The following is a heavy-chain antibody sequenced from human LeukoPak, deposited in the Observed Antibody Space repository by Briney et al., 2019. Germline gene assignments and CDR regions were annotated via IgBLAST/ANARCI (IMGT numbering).Heavy chain of an antibody. V-gene: IGHV3-48*03. CDR2: MRRRGSSI. Sequence: PGGSLRFSCAASGFTFSIYEMSWVRQAPGKGLEWLSYMRRRGSSISYADSVKGRFTISRDNAKISLFLQMNSLRAENTAVYYCARARTPDYWGQGTLVTVSS. CDR1: GFTFSIYE. CDR3: ARARTPDY. D-gene: IGHD2-15*01. J-gene: IGHJ4*02.